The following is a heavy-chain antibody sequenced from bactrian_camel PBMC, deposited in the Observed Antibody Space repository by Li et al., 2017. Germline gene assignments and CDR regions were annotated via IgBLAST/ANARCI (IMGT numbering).Heavy chain of an antibody. J-gene: IGHJ4*01. CDR1: GFTFSSYA. V-gene: IGHV3S31*01. D-gene: IGHD6*01. CDR3: AAQWGSWYTY. Sequence: DVQLVESGGGLVQPGRSLRLSCAASGFTFSSYAMSWVRQAPRKGLEWVSTINTDGDTTYATDSVKGRFTISRDNAQNTLYLQMDNLKSEDTALYYCAAQWGSWYTYWGQGTQVTVS. CDR2: INTDGDTT.